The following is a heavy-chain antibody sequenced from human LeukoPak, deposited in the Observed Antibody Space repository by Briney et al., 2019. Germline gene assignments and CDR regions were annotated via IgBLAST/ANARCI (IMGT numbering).Heavy chain of an antibody. J-gene: IGHJ4*02. V-gene: IGHV1-18*01. D-gene: IGHD5-12*01. Sequence: GASVKVSCKASGYTFTSYGISWVRQAPGQGLEWMGWISAYNGNTNYAQKLQGRVTMTADTSTSTAYMELRSLRSDDTAVYYCAREYGYSGYDYISGPGDYWGQGTLVTVSS. CDR2: ISAYNGNT. CDR3: AREYGYSGYDYISGPGDY. CDR1: GYTFTSYG.